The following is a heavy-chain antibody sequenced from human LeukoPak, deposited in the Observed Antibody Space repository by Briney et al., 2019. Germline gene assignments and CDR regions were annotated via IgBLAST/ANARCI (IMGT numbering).Heavy chain of an antibody. CDR3: ARGPHGGFVIIPTEF. V-gene: IGHV3-21*01. J-gene: IGHJ4*02. CDR1: GFTFSSYA. D-gene: IGHD3-3*01. CDR2: IDSSSSYI. Sequence: GGSLRLSCAASGFTFSSYAMNWVRQAPGKGLEWVSSIDSSSSYIYYADSVKGRFTISRANAKNSLFLQMNSLRTEDTAVYYCARGPHGGFVIIPTEFWGQGTLVTVSS.